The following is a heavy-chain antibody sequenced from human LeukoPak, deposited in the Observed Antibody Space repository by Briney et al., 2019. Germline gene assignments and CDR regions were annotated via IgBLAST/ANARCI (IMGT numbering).Heavy chain of an antibody. CDR1: GGSISSSSYY. D-gene: IGHD6-13*01. CDR3: ARDQGRLAAGGVNWFDP. V-gene: IGHV4-39*07. Sequence: SETLSLTCTVSGGSISSSSYYWGWIRQPPGKGLEWIGSIYYSRSTYYNPSLKSRVTISVDTSKNQFSLKLSSVTAADTAVYYCARDQGRLAAGGVNWFDPWGQGTLVTVSS. CDR2: IYYSRST. J-gene: IGHJ5*02.